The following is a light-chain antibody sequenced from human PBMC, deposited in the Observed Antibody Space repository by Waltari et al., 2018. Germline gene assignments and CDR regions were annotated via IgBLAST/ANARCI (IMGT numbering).Light chain of an antibody. CDR2: KAS. Sequence: DIQMTQSPSTLSASVGDRVTITCRASQSISTWLAWYQQKPGKAPNLLIYKASYLESGVPSRFSGSGSGTAFTLTISSLQPDDFATYYCQQYNTDFFTFGPGTKVDIK. CDR1: QSISTW. CDR3: QQYNTDFFT. J-gene: IGKJ3*01. V-gene: IGKV1-5*03.